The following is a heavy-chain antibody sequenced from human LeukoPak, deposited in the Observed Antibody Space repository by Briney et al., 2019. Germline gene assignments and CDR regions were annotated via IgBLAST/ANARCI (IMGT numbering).Heavy chain of an antibody. V-gene: IGHV4-39*07. CDR2: IYYSGST. D-gene: IGHD5-12*01. Sequence: SETLSLTCTVSGGSISSSSYYWGWIRQPPGKGQEWIGSIYYSGSTYYNPSLKSRVTISVDTSKNQFSLKLSSVTAADTAVYFCARGMAAAYDYNWFDAWGQGTLVTVSS. CDR1: GGSISSSSYY. J-gene: IGHJ5*02. CDR3: ARGMAAAYDYNWFDA.